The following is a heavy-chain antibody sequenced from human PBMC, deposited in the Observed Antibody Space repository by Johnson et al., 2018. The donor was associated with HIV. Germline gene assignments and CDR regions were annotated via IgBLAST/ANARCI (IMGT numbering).Heavy chain of an antibody. CDR3: ARERSPYYDSSGYHDAFDI. D-gene: IGHD3-22*01. CDR1: GFTFSSYA. Sequence: QVQLVESGGGVVQPGRSLRLSCAASGFTFSSYAMHWVRQAPGKGLEWVAVISYDGSNKYYADSVKGRFTISRDNSKNTLYLQMNSLRAEDTAVYYCARERSPYYDSSGYHDAFDIWGQGTMVTVSP. J-gene: IGHJ3*02. CDR2: ISYDGSNK. V-gene: IGHV3-30-3*01.